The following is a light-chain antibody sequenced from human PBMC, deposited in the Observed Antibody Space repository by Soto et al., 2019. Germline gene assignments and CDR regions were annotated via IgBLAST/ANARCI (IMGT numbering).Light chain of an antibody. CDR2: GAF. V-gene: IGKV1-8*01. CDR1: QRCRSY. CDR3: PQYYSYTLT. Sequence: ANRMTASPSHPSASTGDRITITCLASQRCRSYFGWYQQKPGKGPKLLIYGAFTLESGVPSRFSGSGSGTDFTLTISWMQSEDFGTYYWPQYYSYTLTFGQGTKVDI. J-gene: IGKJ1*01.